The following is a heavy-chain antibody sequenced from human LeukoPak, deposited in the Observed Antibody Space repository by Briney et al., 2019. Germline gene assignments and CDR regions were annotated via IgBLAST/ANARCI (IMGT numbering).Heavy chain of an antibody. Sequence: GGSLRLSCAASGFIFNNAWMTWVRQAPGRGLEWVSSVDGGGGTYYADSVKGRFTISRDNSKDTLYLQMNGLRAEDTAVYFCAKQSAGSAAWYSLHYDFWGQGTLVTVSS. J-gene: IGHJ4*02. CDR1: GFIFNNAW. D-gene: IGHD6-13*01. V-gene: IGHV3-53*01. CDR2: VDGGGGT. CDR3: AKQSAGSAAWYSLHYDF.